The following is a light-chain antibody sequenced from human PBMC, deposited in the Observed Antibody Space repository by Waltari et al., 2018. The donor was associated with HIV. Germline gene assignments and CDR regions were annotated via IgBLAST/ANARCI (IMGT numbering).Light chain of an antibody. CDR1: SSNIGRNN. V-gene: IGLV1-44*01. J-gene: IGLJ2*01. CDR2: NNN. Sequence: QSVLTQPPSASGTPGQRVTISCSGSSSNIGRNNVSWYQQLHGTAPKLLIYNNNERPSGVPDRFSGSTSGTSASLAISVLQSESEADYYCAAWDDSLNGVVFGGGTKLTVL. CDR3: AAWDDSLNGVV.